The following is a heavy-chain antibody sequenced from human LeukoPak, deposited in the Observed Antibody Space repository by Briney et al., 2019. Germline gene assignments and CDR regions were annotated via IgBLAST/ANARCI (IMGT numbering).Heavy chain of an antibody. CDR3: AKLRGSGSYSSYYFDN. Sequence: PGGSLRLSCAASGFTFSSYAMSWVRQAPGKGLEWVATISGSGGTTFYADSVKGRFTISRDNSKNTLYLQTNSLRAEDTAVFYCAKLRGSGSYSSYYFDNWGQGILVTDSS. CDR1: GFTFSSYA. D-gene: IGHD3-10*01. V-gene: IGHV3-23*01. J-gene: IGHJ4*02. CDR2: ISGSGGTT.